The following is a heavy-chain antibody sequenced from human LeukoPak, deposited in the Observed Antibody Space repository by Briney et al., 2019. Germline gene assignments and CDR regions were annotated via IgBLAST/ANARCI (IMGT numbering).Heavy chain of an antibody. V-gene: IGHV1-8*01. CDR1: GYTFTSYD. CDR2: MNPNSGNI. D-gene: IGHD3/OR15-3a*01. J-gene: IGHJ6*03. CDR3: ARALSWTTESYYYMDV. Sequence: GASVKVSCKASGYTFTSYDINWVRQATGQGLEWMGWMNPNSGNIGYAQKFQGRVTMTKNTSITTAYMELSSLRSGDTAVYYCARALSWTTESYYYMDVWGKGTTVTVSS.